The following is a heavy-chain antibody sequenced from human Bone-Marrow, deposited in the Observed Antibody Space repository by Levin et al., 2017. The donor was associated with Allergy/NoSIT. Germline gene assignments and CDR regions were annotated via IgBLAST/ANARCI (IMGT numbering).Heavy chain of an antibody. D-gene: IGHD2-21*01. Sequence: PGGSLRLSCAASGFTSHKYAMTWVRRTPGKGLEWVSTVGDFGDATYYADSVKGRFTISRDNSMNTVYLEINTLRAEDTAMYYCARGVVVVSDSMDVWGQGTRVTVS. CDR2: VGDFGDAT. J-gene: IGHJ6*02. V-gene: IGHV3-23*01. CDR3: ARGVVVVSDSMDV. CDR1: GFTSHKYA.